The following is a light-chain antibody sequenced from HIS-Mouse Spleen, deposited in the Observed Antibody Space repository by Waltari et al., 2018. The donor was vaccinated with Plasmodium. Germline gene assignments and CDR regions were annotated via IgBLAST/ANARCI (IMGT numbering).Light chain of an antibody. CDR1: SSDVGGYNY. CDR2: DVS. V-gene: IGLV2-14*03. Sequence: QSTLTQPASVSGSPGQSITISCTGTSSDVGGYNYVSWYQQHPGKAPKLMIYDVSNRASGVSNRFSGAKSGNTASLTSSGLQAEDEADYYCSSYTSSSTLYVVFGGGTKLTVL. CDR3: SSYTSSSTLYVV. J-gene: IGLJ2*01.